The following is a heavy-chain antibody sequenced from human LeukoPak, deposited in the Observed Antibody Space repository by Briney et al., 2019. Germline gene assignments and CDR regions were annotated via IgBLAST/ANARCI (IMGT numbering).Heavy chain of an antibody. CDR1: GFTFGDHY. CDR3: AKETSSGNFVTIDC. V-gene: IGHV3-23*01. CDR2: ITGAGGGT. D-gene: IGHD1-26*01. Sequence: GGSLRLSCAASGFTFGDHYMDWVRQAPGKGLEWVSAITGAGGGTNYADSVKGRFTISRDNSKNTLYLQMNSLRAEDTAVYYCAKETSSGNFVTIDCWGQGTLVTVSS. J-gene: IGHJ4*02.